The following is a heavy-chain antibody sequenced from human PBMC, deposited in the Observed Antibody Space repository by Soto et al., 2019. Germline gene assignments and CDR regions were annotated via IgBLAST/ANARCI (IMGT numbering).Heavy chain of an antibody. CDR2: TYYRSKYYN. CDR3: ARATTVTIRHATYGMDV. CDR1: GDSVFSNSAA. Sequence: SQTLSLTCAISGDSVFSNSAAWNWIRHSPSRGLDWLGRTYYRSKYYNDYAISVKSRLSINPDTSKNQFSLQLNSVTPEDTAVYYCARATTVTIRHATYGMDVWGQGATVTVSS. J-gene: IGHJ6*02. V-gene: IGHV6-1*01. D-gene: IGHD4-17*01.